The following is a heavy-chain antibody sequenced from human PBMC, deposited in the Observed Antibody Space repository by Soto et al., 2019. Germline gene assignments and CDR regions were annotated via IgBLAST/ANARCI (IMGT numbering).Heavy chain of an antibody. CDR1: GYTFTRHY. J-gene: IGHJ4*02. CDR3: TRGLERYYFDY. CDR2: INPSSGTI. V-gene: IGHV1-46*03. Sequence: QVQLVQSGAEVKKPGASVKVSCKASGYTFTRHYMHWVRQAPGQGFEWMGIINPSSGTISHAQKFQGRVTMTRDTSTSSVYMELSSLKSEDTAVYYCTRGLERYYFDYWGQGTLVTVSS. D-gene: IGHD3-3*01.